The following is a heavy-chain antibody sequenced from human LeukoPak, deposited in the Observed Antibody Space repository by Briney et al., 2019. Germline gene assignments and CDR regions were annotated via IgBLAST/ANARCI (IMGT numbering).Heavy chain of an antibody. CDR3: ARQVYSTVDHPYF. V-gene: IGHV1-18*01. J-gene: IGHJ4*02. Sequence: ASVQVTCKASGYTFASYGVTWVRQAPGQGLEWMGWISAYNGNTNYAQKLQGRVTMTTDTSTRTAYMELRSLRSDDTAVYYCARQVYSTVDHPYFWGKGTLVTVSS. CDR2: ISAYNGNT. D-gene: IGHD2-8*01. CDR1: GYTFASYG.